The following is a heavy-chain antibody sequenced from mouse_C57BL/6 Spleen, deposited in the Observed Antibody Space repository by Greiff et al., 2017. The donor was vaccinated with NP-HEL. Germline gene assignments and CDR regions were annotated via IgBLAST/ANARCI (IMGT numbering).Heavy chain of an antibody. J-gene: IGHJ4*01. V-gene: IGHV2-5*01. CDR3: AKDDYSNYEVAMDY. D-gene: IGHD2-5*01. CDR1: GFSLTSYG. CDR2: IWRGGST. Sequence: QVQLQQSGPGLVQPSQSLSITCTVSGFSLTSYGVHWVRQSPGQGLEWLGVIWRGGSTDYNAAFMSRLSITKDNSKSQVFFKMNSLQADDTAIYYCAKDDYSNYEVAMDYWGQGTSVTVSS.